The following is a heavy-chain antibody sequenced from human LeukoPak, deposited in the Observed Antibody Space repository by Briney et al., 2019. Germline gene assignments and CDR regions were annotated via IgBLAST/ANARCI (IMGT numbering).Heavy chain of an antibody. Sequence: SETLSLTCTVSGGSISSYYWSWIRQPPGKGLEWIGYIYYSGSTNYNPSLKSRVTISVDTSKNQFSLKLSSVTAADTAVYYCARGGTYYYGSGSYYKDYWGQGTLVTVSS. CDR2: IYYSGST. CDR3: ARGGTYYYGSGSYYKDY. CDR1: GGSISSYY. J-gene: IGHJ4*02. D-gene: IGHD3-10*01. V-gene: IGHV4-59*12.